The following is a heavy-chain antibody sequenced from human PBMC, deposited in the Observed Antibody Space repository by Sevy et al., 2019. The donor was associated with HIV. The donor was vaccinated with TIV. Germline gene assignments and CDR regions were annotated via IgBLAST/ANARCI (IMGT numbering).Heavy chain of an antibody. CDR3: ASALGDIVVVPAATAGYYYYGMDV. V-gene: IGHV4-34*01. Sequence: SDTLSLTCAVYGGSFSGYYWSWIRQPPGKGLEWIGEINHSGSTNYNPSLKSRVTISVDTSKNQFSLKLSSVTAADTAVYYCASALGDIVVVPAATAGYYYYGMDVWGQGTTVTVSS. CDR2: INHSGST. CDR1: GGSFSGYY. J-gene: IGHJ6*02. D-gene: IGHD2-2*01.